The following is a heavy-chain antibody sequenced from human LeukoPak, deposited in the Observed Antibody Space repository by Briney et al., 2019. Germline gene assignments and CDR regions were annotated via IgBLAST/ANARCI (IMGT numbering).Heavy chain of an antibody. CDR2: ISSSGSHI. Sequence: PGGSLRLSCAASGFTFSSYSISWVRQAPGKGLEWVSSISSSGSHIYYADSVKGRFTISRDNSKNTLYLQMNSLRAEDTAVYYCARDGGELVSDYWGQGTLVTVSS. CDR3: ARDGGELVSDY. V-gene: IGHV3-21*01. CDR1: GFTFSSYS. J-gene: IGHJ4*02. D-gene: IGHD1-26*01.